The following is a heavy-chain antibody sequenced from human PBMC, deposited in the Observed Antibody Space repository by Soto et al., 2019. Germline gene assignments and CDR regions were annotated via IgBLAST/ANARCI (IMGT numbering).Heavy chain of an antibody. Sequence: QLQLQESGPGLVKPSETLSLTCTVSGGSISSSSYYWGWIRQPPGKGLEWIGSIYYSGSTYYNPSLKSRVTISVETSNNQFSLQLSSVTAADTAVYYCARPLGYCSSTSCDNWLDPWGQGTLVTVSS. D-gene: IGHD2-2*01. J-gene: IGHJ5*02. CDR2: IYYSGST. CDR3: ARPLGYCSSTSCDNWLDP. CDR1: GGSISSSSYY. V-gene: IGHV4-39*01.